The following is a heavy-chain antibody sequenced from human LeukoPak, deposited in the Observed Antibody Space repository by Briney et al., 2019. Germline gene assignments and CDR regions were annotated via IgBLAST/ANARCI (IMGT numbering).Heavy chain of an antibody. V-gene: IGHV3-7*01. CDR3: ARWNIVVVPAAGSPLPYNWFDP. Sequence: GGSLRLSCAVSGFTFSSYWMSWVRQAPGKGLEWVANIKQDGSEKYYVDSVKGRFTISRDNAKNSLYLQMNSLRAEDTAVYYCARWNIVVVPAAGSPLPYNWFDPWGQGTLVTVSS. D-gene: IGHD2-2*01. CDR1: GFTFSSYW. J-gene: IGHJ5*02. CDR2: IKQDGSEK.